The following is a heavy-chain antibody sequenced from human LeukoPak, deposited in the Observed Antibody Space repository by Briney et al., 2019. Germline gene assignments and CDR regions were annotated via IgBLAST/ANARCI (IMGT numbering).Heavy chain of an antibody. CDR1: GYTFTGYY. Sequence: ASVKVSRKASGYTFTGYYMHWVRQAPGQGLEWMGRINPNSGGTNYAQKFQGRVTMTRDTSISTAYMELSRLRSDDTAVYYCARDRYSGYDWDFDYWGQGTLVTVSS. D-gene: IGHD5-12*01. J-gene: IGHJ4*02. CDR2: INPNSGGT. V-gene: IGHV1-2*06. CDR3: ARDRYSGYDWDFDY.